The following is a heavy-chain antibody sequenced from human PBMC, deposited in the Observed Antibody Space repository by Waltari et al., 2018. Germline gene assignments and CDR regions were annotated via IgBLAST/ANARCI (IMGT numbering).Heavy chain of an antibody. V-gene: IGHV4-39*01. Sequence: QLQLQESGPGLVKPSETLALTCSVSGGSITTNRHYWGWIRQPPGQGLEWIGTISYNGPTYSSPSLRGRLTLSRYTTMNQLSLKLGSVTAADTAVYYCATYIGASVGTAAFDVWGQGTMVTVSS. CDR1: GGSITTNRHY. D-gene: IGHD5-12*01. J-gene: IGHJ3*01. CDR3: ATYIGASVGTAAFDV. CDR2: ISYNGPT.